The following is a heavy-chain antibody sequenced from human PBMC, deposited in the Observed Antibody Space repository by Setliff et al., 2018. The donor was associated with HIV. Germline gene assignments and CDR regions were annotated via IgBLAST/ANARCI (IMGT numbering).Heavy chain of an antibody. D-gene: IGHD6-13*01. CDR3: ARPSAANSFYSYAMDV. Sequence: ASVKVSCKASGYTFTSYGISWVRQAPGQGLEWMGWISAYNGNTNYAQKLQGRVTMTTDTSTSTAYMELRSLRSDDTAVYYCARPSAANSFYSYAMDVWGQGSTVTVSS. J-gene: IGHJ6*02. CDR2: ISAYNGNT. V-gene: IGHV1-18*01. CDR1: GYTFTSYG.